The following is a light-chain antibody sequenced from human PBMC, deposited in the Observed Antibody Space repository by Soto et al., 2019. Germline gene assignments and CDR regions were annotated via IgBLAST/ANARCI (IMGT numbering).Light chain of an antibody. V-gene: IGKV3-15*01. Sequence: EIVMTQSPATLSVSPGEGATLSCRASQSVSSNLTWYQQKPGQAPRLLIYGAATRATGGPPRFSGSGSGTEFTLTISSLQSEDFAVYYCQQYNDWWTFGQGTKVEIK. CDR1: QSVSSN. J-gene: IGKJ1*01. CDR3: QQYNDWWT. CDR2: GAA.